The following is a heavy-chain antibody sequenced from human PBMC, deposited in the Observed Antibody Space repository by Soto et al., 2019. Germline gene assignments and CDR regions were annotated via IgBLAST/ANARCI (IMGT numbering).Heavy chain of an antibody. CDR2: IKSKTDGGTA. Sequence: PGGSLRLSCAASGFTFSNAWMNWVRQAPGKGLEWVGRIKSKTDGGTADYAAPVKGRFTISRDDSKNTLYLQMNSLKTEDTAVYYCTTERGYTIFGVVITNEFDYWGQGTQVTVSS. CDR1: GFTFSNAW. CDR3: TTERGYTIFGVVITNEFDY. D-gene: IGHD3-3*01. V-gene: IGHV3-15*07. J-gene: IGHJ4*02.